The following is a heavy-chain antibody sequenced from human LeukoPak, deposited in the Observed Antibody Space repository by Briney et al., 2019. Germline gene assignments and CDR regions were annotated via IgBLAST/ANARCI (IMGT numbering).Heavy chain of an antibody. J-gene: IGHJ4*02. V-gene: IGHV3-23*01. D-gene: IGHD1-26*01. Sequence: GGSLRLSCAASGFTLSSYAMSWVRQAPGKGLEWVSAISGSGGSTYYADSVKGRFTISRDNSKNTLYLQVNSLRAEDTAVYYCAKGGKWDVTPFDYWGQGTLVTVSS. CDR2: ISGSGGST. CDR3: AKGGKWDVTPFDY. CDR1: GFTLSSYA.